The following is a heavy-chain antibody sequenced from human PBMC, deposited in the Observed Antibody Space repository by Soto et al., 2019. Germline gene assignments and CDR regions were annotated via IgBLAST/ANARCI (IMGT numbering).Heavy chain of an antibody. CDR3: AGDPGEQQPNNWFDP. D-gene: IGHD6-13*01. J-gene: IGHJ5*02. Sequence: SVKVSCKASGGTFSSYAISWVRQAPGRGLEWMGGIIPIFGTANYAQKFQGRVTITADESTSTAYMELSSLRSEDTAVYYCAGDPGEQQPNNWFDPWGQGTLVTVSS. CDR1: GGTFSSYA. CDR2: IIPIFGTA. V-gene: IGHV1-69*13.